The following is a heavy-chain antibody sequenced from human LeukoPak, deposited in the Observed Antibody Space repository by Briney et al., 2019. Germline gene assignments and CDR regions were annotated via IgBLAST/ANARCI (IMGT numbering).Heavy chain of an antibody. Sequence: ASVKASCKASGYTFTSYGISWVRQAPGQGLEWMGWISAYNGNTNYAQKLQGRVTMTTDTSTSTAYMELRSLRSDDTAVYYCAIAENYYGSGSYADWGQGTLVTVSS. V-gene: IGHV1-18*01. J-gene: IGHJ4*02. CDR3: AIAENYYGSGSYAD. D-gene: IGHD3-10*01. CDR1: GYTFTSYG. CDR2: ISAYNGNT.